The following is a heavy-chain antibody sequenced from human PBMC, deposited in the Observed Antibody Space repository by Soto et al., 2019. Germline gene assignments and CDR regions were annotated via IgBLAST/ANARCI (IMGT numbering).Heavy chain of an antibody. CDR3: ARDKDRQHSGGNYDYILDV. CDR2: TMPIFRTP. V-gene: IGHV1-69*12. Sequence: QVQLEQSGAEVKKPGSSVKVSCKASGGTFSNSAISWVRQSPGQGLEWMGGTMPIFRTPDYAQRFQGRVTITADESTSTAYMELSGRRPDDTAVYYWARDKDRQHSGGNYDYILDVWGQGTTVTVSS. J-gene: IGHJ6*02. CDR1: GGTFSNSA.